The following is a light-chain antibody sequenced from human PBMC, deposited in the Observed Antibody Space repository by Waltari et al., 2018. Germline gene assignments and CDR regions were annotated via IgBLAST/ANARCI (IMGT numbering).Light chain of an antibody. V-gene: IGLV3-21*02. CDR1: NIEAEK. CDR2: DDS. Sequence: SYVLTQPHSVSVAPGQTARITCGGANIEAEKAHRYQQKPGQAPVVVVFDDSDRPSGIPGRFSGANSGNTATLTISRVEGGDEADYFCQVWDSSGDLLVIFGGGTKLTVL. J-gene: IGLJ2*01. CDR3: QVWDSSGDLLVI.